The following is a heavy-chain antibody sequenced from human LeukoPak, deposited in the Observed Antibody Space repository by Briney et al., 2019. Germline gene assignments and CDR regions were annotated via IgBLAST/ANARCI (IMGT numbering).Heavy chain of an antibody. D-gene: IGHD3-22*01. J-gene: IGHJ4*02. Sequence: ASVKVSCKASGYSFTSYGITWVRQAPGQGLEWMGWINPYNGNTNYAQKLQGRVTMTTDTSTSTAYMELRSLRSDDTAVYYCARGRLFRAPSYYYDSSGYPYYFDYWGQGTLVTVSS. CDR2: INPYNGNT. V-gene: IGHV1-18*01. CDR1: GYSFTSYG. CDR3: ARGRLFRAPSYYYDSSGYPYYFDY.